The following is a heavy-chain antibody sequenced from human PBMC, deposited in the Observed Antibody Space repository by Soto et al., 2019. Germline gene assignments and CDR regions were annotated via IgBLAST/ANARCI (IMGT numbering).Heavy chain of an antibody. Sequence: QVQLVQSGAEVKKPGSSVKVSCKASGGTFSSYTISWVRQAPGQGLEWMGRIIPILGIANYAQKFQGRVTITADKSTSTAYMELSSLRSEDTAVYYCARDEANQGLVIATGYWGQGTLVTVSS. J-gene: IGHJ4*02. D-gene: IGHD3-16*02. CDR3: ARDEANQGLVIATGY. CDR1: GGTFSSYT. V-gene: IGHV1-69*08. CDR2: IIPILGIA.